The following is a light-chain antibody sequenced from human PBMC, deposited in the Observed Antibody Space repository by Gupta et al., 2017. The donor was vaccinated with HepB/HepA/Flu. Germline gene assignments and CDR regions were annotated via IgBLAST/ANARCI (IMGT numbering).Light chain of an antibody. CDR2: WGS. CDR3: KQNLQSPCT. Sequence: DRVMSQFLLSVPVTRGETASISCRSSESLVHSNGYTYVDWYPQKPGQSPKLLIYWGSNRDSGVPDRFSGSGSGTDFTLKISRVEAEDVGVYYCKQNLQSPCTFGQGTKVEIK. J-gene: IGKJ1*01. CDR1: ESLVHSNGYTY. V-gene: IGKV2-28*01.